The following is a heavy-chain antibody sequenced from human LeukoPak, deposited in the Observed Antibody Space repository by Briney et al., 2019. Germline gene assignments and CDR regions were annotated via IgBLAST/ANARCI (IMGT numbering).Heavy chain of an antibody. CDR2: IDRRGST. V-gene: IGHV4-34*01. Sequence: SETLSLTCAVYGGSFSGYYWSWIRQSPGKGLEWIGEIDRRGSTNYNPSLKSRVTISIDTSKNQFSLKLSSVTAADTAVYYCARPVYCSATTCQGPFDYWGQGTLATVS. CDR3: ARPVYCSATTCQGPFDY. CDR1: GGSFSGYY. D-gene: IGHD2-2*01. J-gene: IGHJ4*02.